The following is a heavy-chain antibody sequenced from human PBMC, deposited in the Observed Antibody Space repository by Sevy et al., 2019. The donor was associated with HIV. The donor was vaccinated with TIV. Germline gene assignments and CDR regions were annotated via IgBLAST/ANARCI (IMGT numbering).Heavy chain of an antibody. Sequence: ASGKVSCKASGGTFSSYGISWVRQAPGQGLEWMGGIIPILGTVNYAQKFQGRVTITADESTKTAYMGLSSLRSEDTAVYYWARGGGNGWYYFDYWGQETLVTVSS. CDR1: GGTFSSYG. J-gene: IGHJ4*02. D-gene: IGHD6-19*01. V-gene: IGHV1-69*13. CDR2: IIPILGTV. CDR3: ARGGGNGWYYFDY.